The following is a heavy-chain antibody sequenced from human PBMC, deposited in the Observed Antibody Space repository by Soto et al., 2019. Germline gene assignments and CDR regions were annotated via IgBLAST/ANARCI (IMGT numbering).Heavy chain of an antibody. CDR2: ISYDGSNK. CDR1: GITFNLYD. D-gene: IGHD1-26*01. CDR3: AIIHSGSFGFDI. J-gene: IGHJ3*02. V-gene: IGHV3-30*03. Sequence: QVKLVESGGGVVQPGRSLRLSCVASGITFNLYDIYWVRQAPGKGLEWVALISYDGSNKYYADAVKDRFTISRDNSKNSLYLQLDNLRPDDTAVYHCAIIHSGSFGFDIWGQGTVVTFSS.